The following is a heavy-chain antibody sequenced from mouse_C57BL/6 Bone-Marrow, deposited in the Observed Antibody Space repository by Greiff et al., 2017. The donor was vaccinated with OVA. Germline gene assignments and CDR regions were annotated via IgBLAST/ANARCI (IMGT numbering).Heavy chain of an antibody. CDR1: GFTFTDYY. J-gene: IGHJ2*01. V-gene: IGHV7-3*01. CDR2: IRNKANGYTT. D-gene: IGHD3-3*01. Sequence: EVKLVESGGGLVQPGGSLSLSCAASGFTFTDYYMSWVRQPPGKALEWLGFIRNKANGYTTEYSASVKGRFTISRDNSQSILYLQMNALRAEDRATYYCARYGGDVHVDYWGQGTTLTVSS. CDR3: ARYGGDVHVDY.